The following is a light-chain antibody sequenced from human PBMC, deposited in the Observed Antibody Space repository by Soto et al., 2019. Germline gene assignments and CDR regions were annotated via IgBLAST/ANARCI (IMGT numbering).Light chain of an antibody. CDR3: ILALVTPQ. V-gene: IGKV2-28*01. CDR1: QSLLHSNGYNY. J-gene: IGKJ2*01. Sequence: DIVMTQSPLSLPVTPGEPASISCRSSQSLLHSNGYNYLDWYLQKPGQSPQLLIYLGSNRASGVRDRSSGSGSDTDFSRKISRVEAEDGGVYYWILALVTPQFGKGTKLEIK. CDR2: LGS.